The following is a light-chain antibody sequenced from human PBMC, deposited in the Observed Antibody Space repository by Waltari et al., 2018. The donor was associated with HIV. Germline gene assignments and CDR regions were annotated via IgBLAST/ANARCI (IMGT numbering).Light chain of an antibody. Sequence: EIVMMQSPPSSPVIVGQPASISCRSSQSLVHTDGNTYLSWLQQRPGQPPRLLIYKVSTRVSGVPDRFSGSGTGRDFTLKITRVGVEDVATYYCMQATQFPLTFGQGTRLEIK. J-gene: IGKJ5*01. CDR3: MQATQFPLT. CDR2: KVS. CDR1: QSLVHTDGNTY. V-gene: IGKV2-24*01.